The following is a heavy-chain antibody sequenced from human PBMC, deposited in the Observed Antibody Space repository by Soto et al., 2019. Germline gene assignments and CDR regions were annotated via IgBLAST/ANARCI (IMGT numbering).Heavy chain of an antibody. J-gene: IGHJ6*02. CDR3: AKGLEVGVLHYGMHV. D-gene: IGHD3-16*01. Sequence: QVQVVESGGGVVQPGRSLRLSCVASGFAFSSYGMHWVRQAPGKGLEWVAVISHDGNKKYYADSVKGRFTVSRENSKNTVFLQMSSLRAEDTAVFYCAKGLEVGVLHYGMHVWGQGTTVTVSS. CDR2: ISHDGNKK. V-gene: IGHV3-30*18. CDR1: GFAFSSYG.